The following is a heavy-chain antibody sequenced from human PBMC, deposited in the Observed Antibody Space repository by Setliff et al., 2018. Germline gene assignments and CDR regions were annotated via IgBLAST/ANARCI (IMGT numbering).Heavy chain of an antibody. J-gene: IGHJ4*02. CDR2: ISSSSSYT. CDR1: GFTFSDYY. D-gene: IGHD3-22*01. V-gene: IGHV3-11*03. Sequence: SGGSLRLSCAASGFTFSDYYMSYIRQAPGKGLEWVSYISSSSSYTNYADSVKGRFTISRDNAKNSLYLEMNSLRAEGTAVYYCARSGFYDSSGYYFDYWGQGTLVTVSS. CDR3: ARSGFYDSSGYYFDY.